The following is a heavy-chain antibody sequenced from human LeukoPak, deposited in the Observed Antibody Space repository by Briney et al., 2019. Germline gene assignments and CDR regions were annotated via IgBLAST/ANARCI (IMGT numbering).Heavy chain of an antibody. Sequence: PGGSLRLSCAASGFTFSILDMSWVRQAPGKGLEWVSAISGNGGRTYYADSVKGRFTISRDNSKNTLYLQMNSLRAEDTAVYYCARDSSGSYLGDYWGQGTLVTVSS. V-gene: IGHV3-23*01. CDR1: GFTFSILD. CDR2: ISGNGGRT. J-gene: IGHJ4*02. D-gene: IGHD1-26*01. CDR3: ARDSSGSYLGDY.